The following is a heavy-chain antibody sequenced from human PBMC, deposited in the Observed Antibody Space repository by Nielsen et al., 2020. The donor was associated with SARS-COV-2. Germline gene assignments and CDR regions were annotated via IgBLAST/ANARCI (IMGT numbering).Heavy chain of an antibody. CDR1: GYSFTNYW. Sequence: GESLKISCQGSGYSFTNYWIAWVRQMPGKGLEWMGIIFPGDSDTRYSPSFEGQVTFSVDRSVSTAYLQWDSLEASDTAMYYCARCPTGGVTPFDYWGQGTLVTVSS. CDR3: ARCPTGGVTPFDY. J-gene: IGHJ4*02. CDR2: IFPGDSDT. V-gene: IGHV5-51*01. D-gene: IGHD4-23*01.